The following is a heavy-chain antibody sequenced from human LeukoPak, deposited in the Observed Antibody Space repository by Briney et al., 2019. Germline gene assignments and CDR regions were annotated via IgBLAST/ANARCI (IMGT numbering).Heavy chain of an antibody. CDR1: GGSISSYY. V-gene: IGHV4-59*01. D-gene: IGHD3-3*01. J-gene: IGHJ5*02. Sequence: SETLSLTCTVSGGSISSYYCSWIRQPPGKGLEWIGYIYYSGSTNYNPPLKSRVTISVDTSKNQFSLKLSSVTAADTAVYYCAREGFLEWLTGFDPWGQGTLVTVSS. CDR2: IYYSGST. CDR3: AREGFLEWLTGFDP.